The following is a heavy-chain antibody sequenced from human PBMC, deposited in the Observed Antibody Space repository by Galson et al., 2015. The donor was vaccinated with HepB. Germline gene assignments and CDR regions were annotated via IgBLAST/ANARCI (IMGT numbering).Heavy chain of an antibody. D-gene: IGHD3-10*01. CDR1: GYTFSTYG. J-gene: IGHJ3*02. CDR2: INTNTGNP. CDR3: ARACRPLYYYGSRSWNDAFGI. Sequence: SVKVSCKASGYTFSTYGLNWVRQAPGRGLEWMGWINTNTGNPTYARGFTGRFVFSLDTSVTTAYLQISSLKAEDTAVYYCARACRPLYYYGSRSWNDAFGIWGQGTMVTVSS. V-gene: IGHV7-4-1*02.